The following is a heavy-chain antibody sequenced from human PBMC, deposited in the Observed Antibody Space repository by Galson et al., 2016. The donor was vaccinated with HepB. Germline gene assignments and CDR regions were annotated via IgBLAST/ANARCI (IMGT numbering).Heavy chain of an antibody. CDR2: IYYSGST. D-gene: IGHD1-26*01. J-gene: IGHJ5*02. V-gene: IGHV4-59*01. Sequence: SETLSLTCTVSGGSMSSYYWSWIRQPPGKGLEWIGYIYYSGSTNYNPSLKSRVTILVDTSKNQFSLNLSSVTAADTAVDYCARDRRVRVGTSNGLDPWGQGTLVTVSS. CDR1: GGSMSSYY. CDR3: ARDRRVRVGTSNGLDP.